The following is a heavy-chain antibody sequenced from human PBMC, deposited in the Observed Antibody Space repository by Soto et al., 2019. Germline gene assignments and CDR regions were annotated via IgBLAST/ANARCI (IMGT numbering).Heavy chain of an antibody. CDR3: AKDREYGDFFDY. CDR1: GFPFRNYA. CDR2: LRGTSGTT. V-gene: IGHV3-23*01. J-gene: IGHJ4*01. D-gene: IGHD4-17*01. Sequence: VQLLESGGGLVQPGGSLRLSCAASGFPFRNYAMHWVRQTPGKGLEWVSTLRGTSGTTYYADSVKGRFIISRDTSKNTLYLQMNSLRAEDTAVYYCAKDREYGDFFDYWGQGTLVTVSS.